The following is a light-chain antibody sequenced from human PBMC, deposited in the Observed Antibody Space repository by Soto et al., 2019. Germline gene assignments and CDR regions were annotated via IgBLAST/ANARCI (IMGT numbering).Light chain of an antibody. Sequence: QSVLTQPASGSGSPGQSITISCPGNSSDVGSYNLVSWYQQHPGKAPKLMIYEVTKRPSGVSNRFSGSKSGNTASLTISGLQAEDEADYFCCSFAGSPYVFGTGTKVTVL. V-gene: IGLV2-23*02. CDR1: SSDVGSYNL. CDR3: CSFAGSPYV. CDR2: EVT. J-gene: IGLJ1*01.